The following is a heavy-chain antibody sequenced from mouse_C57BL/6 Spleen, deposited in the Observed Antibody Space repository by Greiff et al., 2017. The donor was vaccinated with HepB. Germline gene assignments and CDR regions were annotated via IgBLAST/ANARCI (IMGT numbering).Heavy chain of an antibody. Sequence: EVQLQESGPGLVKPSQSLSLTCSVTGYSITSGYYWNWIRQFPGNKLEWMGYISYDGSNNYNPSLKNRISITRDTSKNQFFLKLNSVTTEDTATYYCARNYDYDADYFDYWGQGTTLTVSS. CDR2: ISYDGSN. J-gene: IGHJ2*01. V-gene: IGHV3-6*01. CDR3: ARNYDYDADYFDY. CDR1: GYSITSGYY. D-gene: IGHD2-4*01.